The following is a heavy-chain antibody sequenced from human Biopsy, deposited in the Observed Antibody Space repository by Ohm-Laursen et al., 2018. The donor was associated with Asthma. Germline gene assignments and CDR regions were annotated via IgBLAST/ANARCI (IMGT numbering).Heavy chain of an antibody. V-gene: IGHV1-69*13. CDR2: INSVFGTT. D-gene: IGHD2-2*01. CDR3: ARKAGSCISRTCYSLDF. CDR1: GGTFNTYV. J-gene: IGHJ4*02. Sequence: ASVKVSCKSLGGTFNTYVIGWVRQAPGQGLEWMGGINSVFGTTTYPQKFQDRVTITADDSTSTVYMELSSLRSENTAVYYCARKAGSCISRTCYSLDFWGQGTLVPVSS.